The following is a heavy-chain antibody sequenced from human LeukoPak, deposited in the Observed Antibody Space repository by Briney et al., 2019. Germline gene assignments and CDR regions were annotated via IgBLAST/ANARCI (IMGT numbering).Heavy chain of an antibody. V-gene: IGHV3-20*04. Sequence: GVSLRLSCTASGFTFNAYAMNWVRQAPGKGLEWVSGINWNGGSTDYADSVKGRFTISRDNAKNPLYLEMNSLRVEDTAFYYCARVERGATTDYWGQGTLVTVSS. CDR2: INWNGGST. D-gene: IGHD1-26*01. CDR1: GFTFNAYA. J-gene: IGHJ4*02. CDR3: ARVERGATTDY.